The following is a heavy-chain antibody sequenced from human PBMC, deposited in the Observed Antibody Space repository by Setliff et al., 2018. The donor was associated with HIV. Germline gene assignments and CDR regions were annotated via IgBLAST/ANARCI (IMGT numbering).Heavy chain of an antibody. CDR1: GFTFSNYA. J-gene: IGHJ6*02. V-gene: IGHV3-23*01. D-gene: IGHD3-3*01. CDR3: ARDNLYYNLYDGSPVYGMDV. CDR2: ISGSGGST. Sequence: GGSLRLSCAACGFTFSNYAMNWVRQAPGKGLEWVSAISGSGGSTYYADSVQGRFNISRDNSKNSLSLQMNGLRVEDTGVYYCARDNLYYNLYDGSPVYGMDVWGQGTTVTVSS.